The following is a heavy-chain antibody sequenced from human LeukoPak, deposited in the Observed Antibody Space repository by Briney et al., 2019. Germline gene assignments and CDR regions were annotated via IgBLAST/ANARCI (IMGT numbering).Heavy chain of an antibody. D-gene: IGHD5-12*01. CDR2: IKQDGSEK. CDR3: ARDPLVATIDYYYGVDV. V-gene: IGHV3-7*03. CDR1: GFIFSSYW. J-gene: IGHJ6*02. Sequence: GGSLRLSCAASGFIFSSYWMSWVRQAPGKGLEWVANIKQDGSEKYYVDSVKGRFTISRNNAKNSLYLQMNSLRAEDTAVYYCARDPLVATIDYYYGVDVWGQGTTVTVSS.